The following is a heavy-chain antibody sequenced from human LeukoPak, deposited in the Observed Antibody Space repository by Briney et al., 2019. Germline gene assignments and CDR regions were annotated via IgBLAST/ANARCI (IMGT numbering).Heavy chain of an antibody. V-gene: IGHV1-2*06. D-gene: IGHD6-19*01. CDR3: ARHSQDIAVAGTGDY. Sequence: GASVKVSCKASGYTFTGYYMHWVRQAPGQGLEWMGRINPNSGGTNYAQKFQGRVTMTRDTSISTAYMELSRLRSDDTAVYYCARHSQDIAVAGTGDYWGQGTLVTVSS. CDR2: INPNSGGT. CDR1: GYTFTGYY. J-gene: IGHJ4*02.